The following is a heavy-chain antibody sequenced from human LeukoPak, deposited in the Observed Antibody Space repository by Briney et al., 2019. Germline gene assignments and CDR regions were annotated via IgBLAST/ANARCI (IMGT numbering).Heavy chain of an antibody. J-gene: IGHJ5*02. V-gene: IGHV3-23*01. CDR3: AKDNVFIPAEGWFDP. CDR2: ISGSGGNT. Sequence: GGSLRLSCAASGFTFSSYAMSWVRQAPGKGLEWVSAISGSGGNTYYADSVKGRFTISRDNSKNTLNLQMNSLRAEDTAVYYCAKDNVFIPAEGWFDPWGQGTLVTVSS. D-gene: IGHD2-2*01. CDR1: GFTFSSYA.